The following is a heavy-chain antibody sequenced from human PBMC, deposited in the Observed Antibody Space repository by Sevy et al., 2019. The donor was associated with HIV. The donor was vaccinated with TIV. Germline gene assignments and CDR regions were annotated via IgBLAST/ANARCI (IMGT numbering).Heavy chain of an antibody. V-gene: IGHV4-59*01. D-gene: IGHD2-21*02. CDR2: IYYSGST. CDR1: GGSISSYY. CDR3: ARSLNSGDFYYNWFDP. J-gene: IGHJ5*02. Sequence: SETLSLTCTVSGGSISSYYWNWIRQPPGKGLEWIGYIYYSGSTHYNPSLKSRVTISVDTSKNQFSLKLSSVTAADTAVYYCARSLNSGDFYYNWFDPWGQGTLVIVSS.